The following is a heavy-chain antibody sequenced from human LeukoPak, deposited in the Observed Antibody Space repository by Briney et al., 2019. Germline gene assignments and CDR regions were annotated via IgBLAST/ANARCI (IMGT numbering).Heavy chain of an antibody. D-gene: IGHD4-11*01. CDR2: IGVNGCRT. CDR3: AKDLTTVGSAWFDP. CDR1: CSTFDDYA. J-gene: IGHJ5*02. V-gene: IGHV3-43*02. Sequence: GPLRHSSADSCSTFDDYAMHSVRPVPGTGLEWVSLIGVNGCRTYYAYSAKGRYTISRDNSKNSLYLQMNSLRTEDTALYYCAKDLTTVGSAWFDPWGQGTLVTVSS.